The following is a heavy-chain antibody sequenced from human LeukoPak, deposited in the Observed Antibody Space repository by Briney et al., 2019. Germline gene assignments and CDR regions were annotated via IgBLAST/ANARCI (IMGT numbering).Heavy chain of an antibody. Sequence: GASVKVSCKASGYIFADYYIHWVRQAPGQGLEWMGWINPNSGGTKYAQKFQGRVTMTRDTSISTAYMELSRLRSDGTAVYYCARDETYYYDSSGYQNWFDPWGQGTLVTVSS. J-gene: IGHJ5*02. D-gene: IGHD3-22*01. V-gene: IGHV1-2*02. CDR2: INPNSGGT. CDR1: GYIFADYY. CDR3: ARDETYYYDSSGYQNWFDP.